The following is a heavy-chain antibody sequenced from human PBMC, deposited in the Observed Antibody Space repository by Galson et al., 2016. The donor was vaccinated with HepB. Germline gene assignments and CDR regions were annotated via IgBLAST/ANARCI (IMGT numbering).Heavy chain of an antibody. Sequence: SVKVSCKASGYTFTSYDINWVRQATGQGLEWMGRVNPNSGNTGYAQKFQGRVTMTRDTSISTAYMELGSLRSGDTAVYYWAGGGQVDRNYYYGMDVWGQGTTVIVSS. J-gene: IGHJ6*02. CDR1: GYTFTSYD. V-gene: IGHV1-8*01. CDR2: VNPNSGNT. CDR3: AGGGQVDRNYYYGMDV.